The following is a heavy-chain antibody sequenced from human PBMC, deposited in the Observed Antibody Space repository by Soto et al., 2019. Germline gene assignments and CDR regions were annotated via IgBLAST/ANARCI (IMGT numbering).Heavy chain of an antibody. Sequence: GASVKVSCKASGYTFTSYGISWVRQAPGQGLEWMGWISAYNGNTNYAQKLQGRVTMTTDTSTSTAYMELRSLRSDDTAVYYCARSDRIVVVTAIPIAFDIWGQGTMVTVSS. V-gene: IGHV1-18*01. CDR3: ARSDRIVVVTAIPIAFDI. J-gene: IGHJ3*02. CDR1: GYTFTSYG. CDR2: ISAYNGNT. D-gene: IGHD2-21*02.